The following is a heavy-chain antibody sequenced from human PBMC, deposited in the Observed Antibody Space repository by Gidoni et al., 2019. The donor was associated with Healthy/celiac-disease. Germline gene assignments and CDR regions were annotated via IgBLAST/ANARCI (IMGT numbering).Heavy chain of an antibody. CDR3: ARVRGSYYDSSGFFDY. Sequence: QVQLVGSGGGVVQPGRSLRLPWSASGFTLSSYGMHWVRQAPGKGLEWVAVIWYDGSNKYYADSVKGRFTISRDNSKNTLYLQMNSLRAEDTAVYYCARVRGSYYDSSGFFDYWGQGTLVTVSS. V-gene: IGHV3-33*01. J-gene: IGHJ4*02. CDR2: IWYDGSNK. CDR1: GFTLSSYG. D-gene: IGHD3-22*01.